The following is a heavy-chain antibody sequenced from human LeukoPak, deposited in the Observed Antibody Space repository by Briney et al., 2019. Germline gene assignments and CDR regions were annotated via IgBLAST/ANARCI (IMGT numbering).Heavy chain of an antibody. CDR3: ASVYYYRDY. J-gene: IGHJ4*02. Sequence: PSETLSLTCSVSGGSIDGSSYYWGWIRQPPGKGLEWIGSIYYSGNTYYNPSLESRVTMFVDTSKNQFSLNLSSVTASDTAVYYCASVYYYRDYWGQGTLVTVSS. CDR1: GGSIDGSSYY. V-gene: IGHV4-39*01. D-gene: IGHD3-22*01. CDR2: IYYSGNT.